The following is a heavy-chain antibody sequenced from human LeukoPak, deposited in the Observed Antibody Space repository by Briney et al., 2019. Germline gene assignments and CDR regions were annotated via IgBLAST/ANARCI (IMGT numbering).Heavy chain of an antibody. Sequence: ASVRVSCKAAGYIFTSYGICWVRQAPGQGLEWMGRSSAYNGNTNYAQKLQGRVTMTTDTSTSTAYMELRSLRSDGTAVYYCARDRRYGGNTLDYWGQGTLVTVSS. D-gene: IGHD4-23*01. CDR3: ARDRRYGGNTLDY. CDR2: SSAYNGNT. V-gene: IGHV1-18*01. J-gene: IGHJ4*02. CDR1: GYIFTSYG.